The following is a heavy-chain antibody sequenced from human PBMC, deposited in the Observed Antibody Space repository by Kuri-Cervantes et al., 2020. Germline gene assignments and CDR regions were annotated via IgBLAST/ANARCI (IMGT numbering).Heavy chain of an antibody. J-gene: IGHJ4*02. Sequence: GGSLRLSCTASGVTFSSYAMHWVRQAPGKGLEWVAVISYDGSNKYYADSVKGRFTIPSDNSKNTLYLQMNTLGAEDTTVYYFARVIWGGSDNRAGYWGQGPLVTVSS. D-gene: IGHD3-16*01. CDR1: GVTFSSYA. CDR2: ISYDGSNK. CDR3: ARVIWGGSDNRAGY. V-gene: IGHV3-30*03.